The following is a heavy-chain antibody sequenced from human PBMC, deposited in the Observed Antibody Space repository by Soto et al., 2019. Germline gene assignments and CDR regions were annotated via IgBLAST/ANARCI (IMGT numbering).Heavy chain of an antibody. CDR3: ARTHRDPYYYYYGMDV. Sequence: QVQLVESGGGSVKPGGSLRLSCATSEFTFSDYYMNWIRQAPGKGLEWLSYISSNGTITSYADSVKGRFTISRDTAENSLYLQMNSLRADDTAVYYCARTHRDPYYYYYGMDVWGHGTTVTVSS. CDR1: EFTFSDYY. J-gene: IGHJ6*02. V-gene: IGHV3-11*01. CDR2: ISSNGTIT.